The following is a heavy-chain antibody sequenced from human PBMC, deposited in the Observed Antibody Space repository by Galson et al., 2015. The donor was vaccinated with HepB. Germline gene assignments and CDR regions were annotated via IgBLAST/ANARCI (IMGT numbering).Heavy chain of an antibody. D-gene: IGHD2-21*01. J-gene: IGHJ3*02. CDR3: ARVLEIGDHAFDI. CDR1: GYTFTSYY. V-gene: IGHV1-46*03. CDR2: INPSGGST. Sequence: SVKVSCKASGYTFTSYYMHWVRQAPGQGLEWMGIINPSGGSTSYAQKFQGRVTMTRDTSTSTVYMELSSLRSEDTAVYYCARVLEIGDHAFDIWGQGTMVTVSS.